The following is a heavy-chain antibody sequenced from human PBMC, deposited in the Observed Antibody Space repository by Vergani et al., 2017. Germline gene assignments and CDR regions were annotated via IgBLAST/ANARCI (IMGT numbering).Heavy chain of an antibody. Sequence: EVQLVQSGAEVKKPGESLKISCKGSGYSFTSYWIGWVREMPGKGLEWMGIIYPGDSDTRYSPSFQGQVIISADKSISTAYLQWSSLKASDTAMYYCARMDNGAYDFWSGYYAFDIWGQGTMVTVSS. D-gene: IGHD3-3*01. V-gene: IGHV5-51*03. CDR2: IYPGDSDT. J-gene: IGHJ3*02. CDR3: ARMDNGAYDFWSGYYAFDI. CDR1: GYSFTSYW.